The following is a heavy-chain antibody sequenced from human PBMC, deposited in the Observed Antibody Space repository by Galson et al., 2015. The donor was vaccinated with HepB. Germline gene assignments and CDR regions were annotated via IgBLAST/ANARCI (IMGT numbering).Heavy chain of an antibody. CDR1: GFTFSNAW. D-gene: IGHD3-3*02. Sequence: SLRLSCAASGFTFSNAWMSWIRQAPGKGLEWVGRIKSKTDGGTTDYAAPVKGRFTISRDDSKNTLYLQMNSLKTEDTAVYYCTSSFYRSPDYWGQGTLVTVSS. V-gene: IGHV3-15*01. CDR2: IKSKTDGGTT. CDR3: TSSFYRSPDY. J-gene: IGHJ4*02.